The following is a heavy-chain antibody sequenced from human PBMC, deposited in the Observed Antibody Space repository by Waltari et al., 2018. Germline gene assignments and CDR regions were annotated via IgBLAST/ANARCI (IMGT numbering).Heavy chain of an antibody. D-gene: IGHD5-18*01. CDR1: GYSISSGYS. Sequence: QVQLQESGPGLVKPSETLSLTCAVSGYSISSGYSWGWIRQPPGKGLEWIGSIYHSGSTYYNPSLKSRVTISVDTSKNQFSLKLSSVTAADTAVYYCATDRVGYSYGYGFDPWGQGTLVTVSS. J-gene: IGHJ5*02. CDR2: IYHSGST. CDR3: ATDRVGYSYGYGFDP. V-gene: IGHV4-38-2*01.